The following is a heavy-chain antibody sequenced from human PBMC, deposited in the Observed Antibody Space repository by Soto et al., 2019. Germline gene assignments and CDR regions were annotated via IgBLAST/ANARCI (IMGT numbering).Heavy chain of an antibody. J-gene: IGHJ1*01. CDR2: IIPIFGIT. CDR3: ARNPRSITETTLSEDLKH. Sequence: QAQLMQSGAEVKEPGSSVKVSCKASGGTFSGYAISWVRQAPGQGLEWLGGIIPIFGITNYAQKFQNRLTIAADESSATVYIDMRSLTSEYSAIKYWARNPRSITETTLSEDLKHRGHGTLVTVS. CDR1: GGTFSGYA. V-gene: IGHV1-69*01. D-gene: IGHD1-1*01.